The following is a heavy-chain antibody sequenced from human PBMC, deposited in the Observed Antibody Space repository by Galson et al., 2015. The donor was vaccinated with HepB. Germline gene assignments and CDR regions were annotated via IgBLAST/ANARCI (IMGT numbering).Heavy chain of an antibody. J-gene: IGHJ4*02. D-gene: IGHD3-22*01. CDR2: IKSKTDGGTT. CDR3: TTDLVEEDSFDY. Sequence: SLRLSCAASGFTFSNAWMSWVRQAPGKGLEWVGRIKSKTDGGTTDYAAPVKGRFTISRDDSKNTLYLQMNSLKTEDTAVYYCTTDLVEEDSFDYWGQGTLVTVSS. V-gene: IGHV3-15*01. CDR1: GFTFSNAW.